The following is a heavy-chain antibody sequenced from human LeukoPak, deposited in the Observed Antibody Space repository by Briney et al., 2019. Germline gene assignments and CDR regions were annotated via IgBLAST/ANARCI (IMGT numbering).Heavy chain of an antibody. CDR2: IRYDGSNK. D-gene: IGHD3-3*01. CDR1: GFTFSSYG. Sequence: GGSLRLSCAASGFTFSSYGMHWVRQAPGKGLEWVAFIRYDGSNKYYADSVKGRFTISRDNAKNSLYLQMNSLRAEDTAVYYCARVGAIFGVVILDYWGQGTLVTVSS. CDR3: ARVGAIFGVVILDY. V-gene: IGHV3-30*02. J-gene: IGHJ4*02.